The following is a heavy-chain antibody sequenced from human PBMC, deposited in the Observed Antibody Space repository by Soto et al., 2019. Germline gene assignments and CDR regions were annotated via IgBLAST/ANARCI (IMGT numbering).Heavy chain of an antibody. Sequence: QVQLQESGPGLVKPSGTLSLTCAVSSGSISSSNWWSWVRQPPGKGLEWIGEIYHSGSTNYNPSLKSRVTISVDKSKNQFSLKLSSVTAADTAVYYCAREWCLFGYCTNGSFDIWGQGTMVTVSS. CDR3: AREWCLFGYCTNGSFDI. V-gene: IGHV4-4*02. J-gene: IGHJ3*02. CDR2: IYHSGST. D-gene: IGHD2-8*01. CDR1: SGSISSSNW.